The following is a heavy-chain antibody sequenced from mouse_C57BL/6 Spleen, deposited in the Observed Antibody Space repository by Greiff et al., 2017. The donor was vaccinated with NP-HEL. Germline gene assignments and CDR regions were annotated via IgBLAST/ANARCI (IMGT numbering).Heavy chain of an antibody. V-gene: IGHV2-2*01. J-gene: IGHJ3*01. CDR3: ARTGDYVGFAY. D-gene: IGHD2-4*01. CDR1: GFSLTSYG. CDR2: IWSGGST. Sequence: QVQLQQSGPGLVQPSQSLSITCTVSGFSLTSYGVHWVRQSPGKGLEWLGVIWSGGSTDYNAAFISRLSISKDNSKSQVFFKMNSLQADDTAIYYCARTGDYVGFAYWGQGTLVTVSA.